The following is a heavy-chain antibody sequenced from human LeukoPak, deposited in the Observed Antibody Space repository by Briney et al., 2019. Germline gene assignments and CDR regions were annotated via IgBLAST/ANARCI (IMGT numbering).Heavy chain of an antibody. Sequence: PSETLSLTCAVYGGSFSGYYWSWIRQPPGKGLEWIGEINHSGSTNYNPSLKSRVTISVDTSKNRFSLKLSSVTAADTAVYYCARGRIQLWPFDYWGQGTLVTVSS. D-gene: IGHD5-18*01. CDR1: GGSFSGYY. J-gene: IGHJ4*02. V-gene: IGHV4-34*01. CDR2: INHSGST. CDR3: ARGRIQLWPFDY.